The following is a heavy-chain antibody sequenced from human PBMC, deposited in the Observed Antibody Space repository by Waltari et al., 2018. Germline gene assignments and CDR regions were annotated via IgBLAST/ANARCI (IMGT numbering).Heavy chain of an antibody. CDR2: IYYSGST. CDR3: ARDRVAPGDDYVWGSYRLYDAFDI. Sequence: QVQLQESGPGLVKPSETLSLTCTVSGGSISSYYWSWIRQPPGKGLEWIGYIYYSGSTTYNPSLKSRVTISVDTSKNQFSLKLSSVTAADTAVYYCARDRVAPGDDYVWGSYRLYDAFDIWGQGTMVTVSS. J-gene: IGHJ3*02. D-gene: IGHD3-16*02. V-gene: IGHV4-59*01. CDR1: GGSISSYY.